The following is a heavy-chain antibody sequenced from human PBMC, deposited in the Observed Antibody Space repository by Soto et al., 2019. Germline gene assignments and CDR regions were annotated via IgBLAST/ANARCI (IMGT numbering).Heavy chain of an antibody. CDR2: INHSGST. Sequence: ETLSLTCAVYGGSFSGYYWSWIRQPPGKGLEWIGEINHSGSTNYNPSLKSRVTISVDTSKNQFSLKLSSVTAADTAVYYCAVLYSSSWNNWFDPWGQGTLVTVSS. CDR1: GGSFSGYY. V-gene: IGHV4-34*01. J-gene: IGHJ5*02. CDR3: AVLYSSSWNNWFDP. D-gene: IGHD6-13*01.